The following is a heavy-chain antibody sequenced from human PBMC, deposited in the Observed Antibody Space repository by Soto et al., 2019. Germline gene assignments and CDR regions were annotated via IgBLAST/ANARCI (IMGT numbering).Heavy chain of an antibody. V-gene: IGHV3-74*01. CDR1: GFTFSSYW. Sequence: EVQLVESGGGLVQPGGSLRLSCAASGFTFSSYWMHWVRQAPGKGLVWVSRINSDGSSTSYADSVKGRFTISRDNAKNTLYLQRISLRAEDTAVYYCARGGSLNWYFDLWGRGTLVTVSS. CDR2: INSDGSST. D-gene: IGHD1-26*01. J-gene: IGHJ2*01. CDR3: ARGGSLNWYFDL.